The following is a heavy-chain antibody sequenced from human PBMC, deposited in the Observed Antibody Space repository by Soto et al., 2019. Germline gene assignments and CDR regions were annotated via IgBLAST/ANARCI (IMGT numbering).Heavy chain of an antibody. J-gene: IGHJ4*02. CDR3: ARSHCSVDGCPDGLAY. D-gene: IGHD2-15*01. Sequence: EVQLVESGGGLVQPGGSLRLSCAASGFTFSTYWMHWVRQAPGKGLLWVSRVKADGSSPTYADSVKGRFTISRDNAKNTLYLQMNSLGAEDTAVYYCARSHCSVDGCPDGLAYWGQGTLVTVSS. CDR1: GFTFSTYW. CDR2: VKADGSSP. V-gene: IGHV3-74*01.